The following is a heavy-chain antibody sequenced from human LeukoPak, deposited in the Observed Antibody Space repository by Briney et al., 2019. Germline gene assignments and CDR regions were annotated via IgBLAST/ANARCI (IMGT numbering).Heavy chain of an antibody. V-gene: IGHV3-23*01. J-gene: IGHJ4*02. D-gene: IGHD1-26*01. CDR1: GFAFNNYA. Sequence: GGSLRLSCAASGFAFNNYAMTWVRQAPGRGLEWVSNINDNGGQTHYADSVKGRFTISRENSKNTLFLQMDSLRAEDTAVYYCAKPQWKVGATDYFDYWGQGILVTVSS. CDR2: INDNGGQT. CDR3: AKPQWKVGATDYFDY.